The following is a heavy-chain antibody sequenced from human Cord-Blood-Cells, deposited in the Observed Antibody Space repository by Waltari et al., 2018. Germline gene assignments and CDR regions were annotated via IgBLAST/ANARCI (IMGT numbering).Heavy chain of an antibody. J-gene: IGHJ3*02. Sequence: VQLQQWGAGLFRPSATLYLTCVVYGGSLSGSYSSWVREPPGKGLEWIGEINHSGSTNYNPSLKSRVTISVDTSKNQFSLKLSSVTAADTAVYYCASLWGGVGSDAFDIWGQGTMVTVSS. V-gene: IGHV4-34*01. CDR2: INHSGST. D-gene: IGHD2-15*01. CDR3: ASLWGGVGSDAFDI. CDR1: GGSLSGSY.